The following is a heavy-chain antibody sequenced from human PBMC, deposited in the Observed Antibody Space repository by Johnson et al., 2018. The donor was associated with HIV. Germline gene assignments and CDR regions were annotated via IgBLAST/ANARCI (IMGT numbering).Heavy chain of an antibody. D-gene: IGHD6-13*01. Sequence: VQLVESGGGLVQPGGSLRLSCAASGFTFSSYAMSWVRQTPGKGLEWVSHINSDGINITYADSVKGRFTISRDNSRDTLFLEMNSLRVEDTAVYYCARDDLGNPFSSYDAFDIWGQGTMVTVSS. J-gene: IGHJ3*02. CDR1: GFTFSSYA. V-gene: IGHV3-23*04. CDR2: INSDGINI. CDR3: ARDDLGNPFSSYDAFDI.